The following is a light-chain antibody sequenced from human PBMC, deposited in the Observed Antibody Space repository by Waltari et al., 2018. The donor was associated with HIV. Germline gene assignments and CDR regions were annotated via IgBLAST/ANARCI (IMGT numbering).Light chain of an antibody. J-gene: IGKJ1*01. Sequence: EIVLTQSPGTLSLSPGERATLSCRASPTDGNSDLAWYQQKPGQAPRLLIYGASTRAADIPDRFTGSGSGTDFTLTIDTLEPEDFAVYYCQQYARSPLTFGQGTKVEIK. CDR1: PTDGNSD. CDR2: GAS. V-gene: IGKV3-20*01. CDR3: QQYARSPLT.